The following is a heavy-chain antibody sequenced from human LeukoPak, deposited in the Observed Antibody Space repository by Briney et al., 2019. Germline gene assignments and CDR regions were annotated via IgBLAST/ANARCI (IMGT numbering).Heavy chain of an antibody. Sequence: GGSLRLSCAASGFTFSSYSMNWVRQAPGKGLEWVSSISSSSSYIYYADSVKGRFTISRDNSKNTLYLQMNSLRAEDMAVYYCARGRLVVTAIDSWGQGTLVTVSS. CDR2: ISSSSSYI. V-gene: IGHV3-21*01. J-gene: IGHJ4*02. D-gene: IGHD2-21*02. CDR3: ARGRLVVTAIDS. CDR1: GFTFSSYS.